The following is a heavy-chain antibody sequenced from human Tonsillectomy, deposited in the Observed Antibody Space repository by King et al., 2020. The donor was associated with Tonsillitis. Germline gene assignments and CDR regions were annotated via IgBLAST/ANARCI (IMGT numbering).Heavy chain of an antibody. D-gene: IGHD1-26*01. Sequence: QLQESGPGVVKPSETLSLTCTVSGGSISSSDHYWAWIRQPPGKGPEWIGYLSYSGAIFYNPSLKSRITISGGTSENRFSLNLTSVTAADTAVYFCARYVSGSFDYWGQGALVTVSS. V-gene: IGHV4-39*01. CDR3: ARYVSGSFDY. CDR1: GGSISSSDHY. J-gene: IGHJ4*02. CDR2: LSYSGAI.